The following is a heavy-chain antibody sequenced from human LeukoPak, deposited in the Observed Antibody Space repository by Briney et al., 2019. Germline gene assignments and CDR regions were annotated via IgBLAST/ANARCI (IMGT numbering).Heavy chain of an antibody. V-gene: IGHV4-30-4*08. J-gene: IGHJ4*02. CDR2: IYYSGST. D-gene: IGHD2-2*01. CDR1: GGSISSGDYY. CDR3: ARDQVIVPAVDY. Sequence: PSQTLSLTCTVSGGSISSGDYYWSWLRQPPGTGLEWIGYIYYSGSTYYNPSLKSRVTISVDTSKNQFSLKLSSVTAADTAVYYCARDQVIVPAVDYWGQGTLVTVSS.